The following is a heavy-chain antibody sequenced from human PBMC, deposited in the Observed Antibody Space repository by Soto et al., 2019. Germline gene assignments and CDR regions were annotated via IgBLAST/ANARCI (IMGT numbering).Heavy chain of an antibody. CDR2: INPNSGGT. CDR3: ARVIYDSSGYDY. V-gene: IGHV1-2*02. Sequence: ASVKVSFKASGYTFTGYYMHWVRQAPGQGLEWMGWINPNSGGTNYAQKFQGRVTMTRDTSISTAYMELSRLRSDDTAVYYCARVIYDSSGYDYWGQGTLVTVSS. CDR1: GYTFTGYY. D-gene: IGHD3-22*01. J-gene: IGHJ4*02.